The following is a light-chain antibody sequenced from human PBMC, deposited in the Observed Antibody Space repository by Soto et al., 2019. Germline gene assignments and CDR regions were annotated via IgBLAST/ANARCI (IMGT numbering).Light chain of an antibody. J-gene: IGLJ1*01. CDR2: GNS. V-gene: IGLV1-40*01. CDR3: QSYDSSLSPYV. CDR1: SSNIGAGYD. Sequence: QSVLTQPPSVSGAPVQRVTISCTGSSSNIGAGYDVHWYQQLPGTAPKLLIYGNSNRPSGVPDRFSGSKSGTSASLAITGLQAEDEADYYCQSYDSSLSPYVFGTGTKLTVL.